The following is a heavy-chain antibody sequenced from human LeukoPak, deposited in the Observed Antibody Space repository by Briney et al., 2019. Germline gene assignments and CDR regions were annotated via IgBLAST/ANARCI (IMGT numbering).Heavy chain of an antibody. Sequence: GGSLRLSCAASGFTVSSNYMSWVRQAPGKGLEWVSVIESGGRTYYADSVKGRFTISRDSSKNTLYLQMNSLRAEDTAFYFCARENGHIYGYAFLDQWGQGTLVTVSS. CDR3: ARENGHIYGYAFLDQ. CDR1: GFTVSSNY. CDR2: IESGGRT. V-gene: IGHV3-53*01. J-gene: IGHJ4*02. D-gene: IGHD5-18*01.